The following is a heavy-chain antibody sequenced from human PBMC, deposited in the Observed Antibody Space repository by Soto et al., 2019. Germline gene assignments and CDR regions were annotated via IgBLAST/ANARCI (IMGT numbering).Heavy chain of an antibody. D-gene: IGHD3-3*01. CDR1: GGTFSSYA. J-gene: IGHJ5*02. CDR2: IIPIFGTA. V-gene: IGHV1-69*01. Sequence: QVQLVQSGAEVKKPGSSVKVSCKASGGTFSSYAISWVRQAPGQGLEWMGGIIPIFGTANYAQKFQGRVTINADEYTSTAYMELSSLRSEDTAVYYCATTGVVMTIVEYNWFDPWGQGTLVTVSS. CDR3: ATTGVVMTIVEYNWFDP.